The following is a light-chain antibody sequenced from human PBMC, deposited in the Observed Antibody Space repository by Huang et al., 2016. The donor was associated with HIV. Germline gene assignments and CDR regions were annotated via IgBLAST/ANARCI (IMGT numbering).Light chain of an antibody. J-gene: IGKJ2*01. Sequence: EIELTQSPSTLSLSPGERASLSCRASQSVSRSYLAWYQQKPGQAPRLLIYGASSKATGIPDRFSGSGSGTDFTLTISRLEPEDFAVYYCQQYGSSPVYTFGQGTRLEIE. CDR2: GAS. V-gene: IGKV3-20*01. CDR3: QQYGSSPVYT. CDR1: QSVSRSY.